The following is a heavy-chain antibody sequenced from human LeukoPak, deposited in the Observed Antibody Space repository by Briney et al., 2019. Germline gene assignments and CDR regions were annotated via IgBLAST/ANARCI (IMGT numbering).Heavy chain of an antibody. CDR1: GFTVSNNY. CDR2: IYSGGST. Sequence: GGSLRLSCAASGFTVSNNYMSWVRQAPGKGLEWVSVIYSGGSTYYADYVKGGFTISTDNSTNTLYLQLNSLRAEDTAVYYCARASIGGACILDIWRQGRIATVSS. V-gene: IGHV3-53*01. CDR3: ARASIGGACILDI. D-gene: IGHD3-3*01. J-gene: IGHJ3*02.